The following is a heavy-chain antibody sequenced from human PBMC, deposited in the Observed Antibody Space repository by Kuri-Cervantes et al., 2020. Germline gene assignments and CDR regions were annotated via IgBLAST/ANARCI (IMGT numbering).Heavy chain of an antibody. CDR3: AKESVRRSAIAAL. V-gene: IGHV3-11*04. D-gene: IGHD6-6*01. Sequence: LSLTCAASGFTFSDYYMTWIRRAPGKGLEWVSYISSTATIIDYADSVKGRFTISRDNAKNSLYLQMNSLRAEDTAVYYCAKESVRRSAIAALWGQGTLVTVSS. CDR1: GFTFSDYY. CDR2: ISSTATII. J-gene: IGHJ4*02.